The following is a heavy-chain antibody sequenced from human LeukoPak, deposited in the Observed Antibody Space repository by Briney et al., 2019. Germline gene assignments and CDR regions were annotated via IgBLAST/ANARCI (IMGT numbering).Heavy chain of an antibody. J-gene: IGHJ4*02. CDR1: GDSVSSNSAA. Sequence: SQTLSLTCAISGDSVSSNSAAWNWIRQSPSRGLEWRGRTYYRSKWYNDYAVSVKSRITINPDTSKNQFSLQLNYVTHEDTAVSYCARDLDGEKYYDILTGYYVSSYFDYWGQGTLVTVSS. CDR3: ARDLDGEKYYDILTGYYVSSYFDY. CDR2: TYYRSKWYN. V-gene: IGHV6-1*01. D-gene: IGHD3-9*01.